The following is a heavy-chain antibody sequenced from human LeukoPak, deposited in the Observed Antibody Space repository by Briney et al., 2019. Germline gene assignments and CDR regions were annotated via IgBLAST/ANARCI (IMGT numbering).Heavy chain of an antibody. CDR1: GFTFSNYA. CDR3: GSGWHGNFDY. V-gene: IGHV3-30*03. J-gene: IGHJ4*02. CDR2: ISYDGSNK. D-gene: IGHD6-19*01. Sequence: GGSLRLSCAASGFTFSNYAMNWVRQAPGKGLEWVAVISYDGSNKYYADSVKGRFTISRDNSKNTLYLQMNSLRAEDTAVYYCGSGWHGNFDYWGQGTLVTVSS.